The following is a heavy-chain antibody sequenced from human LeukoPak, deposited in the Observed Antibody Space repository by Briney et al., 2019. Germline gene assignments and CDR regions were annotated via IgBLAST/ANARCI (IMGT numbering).Heavy chain of an antibody. V-gene: IGHV4-59*12. Sequence: PSETLSLTCTVSGGSISSYYWNWIRQPPGKGLEWIGYIYYSGTTNYNPSLKSRVSMSVDTSKNQFSLKLSSVTAADTAVYYCARRVRRGFRSSTSCQPHFDYWGQGTLVTVSS. J-gene: IGHJ4*02. CDR1: GGSISSYY. CDR2: IYYSGTT. D-gene: IGHD2-2*01. CDR3: ARRVRRGFRSSTSCQPHFDY.